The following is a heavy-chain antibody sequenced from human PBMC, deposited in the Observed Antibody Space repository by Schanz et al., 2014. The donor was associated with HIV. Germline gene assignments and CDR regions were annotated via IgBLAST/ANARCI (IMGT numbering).Heavy chain of an antibody. CDR1: GFTFSNYA. D-gene: IGHD2-15*01. V-gene: IGHV3-23*01. CDR2: ISGGST. CDR3: ATDERNHCTGGSCYGYFDF. J-gene: IGHJ4*02. Sequence: EVQLLESGGGLVQPGGSLRLSCAASGFTFSNYAMTWVRQAPGKGLEWVSAISGGSTYYADSVKGRFTISRDNSKNTLYLHMNNLRAEDTAVYYCATDERNHCTGGSCYGYFDFWGQGTLVTVSS.